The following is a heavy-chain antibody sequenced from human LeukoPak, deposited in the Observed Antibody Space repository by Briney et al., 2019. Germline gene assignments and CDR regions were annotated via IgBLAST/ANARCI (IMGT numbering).Heavy chain of an antibody. CDR2: IYYSGST. D-gene: IGHD3-10*01. V-gene: IGHV4-59*01. Sequence: SETLSLTCSVSGGSISSYYWSWIRQPPGKGLEWIGYIYYSGSTNYNPSLKSRVTISVDTSKNQFSLKLSSVTPADTAVYYCARRSSWSYYGSGGATDAFDIWGQGTMVTVSS. CDR3: ARRSSWSYYGSGGATDAFDI. J-gene: IGHJ3*02. CDR1: GGSISSYY.